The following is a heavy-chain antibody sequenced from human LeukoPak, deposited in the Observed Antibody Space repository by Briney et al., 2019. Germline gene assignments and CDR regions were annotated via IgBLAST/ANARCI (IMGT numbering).Heavy chain of an antibody. CDR2: FDPEDGET. V-gene: IGHV1-24*01. CDR3: ATLTPGRVPWDFDY. Sequence: ASVKVSCKVSGYTLTELSMHWVRQAPGKGLEWMGGFDPEDGETIYAQKFQGRVTMTEDTSTDTAYMELSSLRSEDTAVYYCATLTPGRVPWDFDYWGQGTLVTVSS. D-gene: IGHD1-26*01. J-gene: IGHJ4*02. CDR1: GYTLTELS.